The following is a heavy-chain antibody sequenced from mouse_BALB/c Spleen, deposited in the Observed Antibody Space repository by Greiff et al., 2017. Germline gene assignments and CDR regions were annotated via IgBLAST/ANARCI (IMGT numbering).Heavy chain of an antibody. Sequence: EVQGVESGGGLVQPGGSLKLSCAASGFTYSSYGMSWVRQTPDKRLELVATINSNGGSTYYPDSVKGRFTISRDNAKNTLYLQMSSLKSEDTAMYYCARDPHRDGYYRPWFAYWGQGTLVTVSA. CDR1: GFTYSSYG. V-gene: IGHV5-6-3*01. J-gene: IGHJ3*01. CDR2: INSNGGST. D-gene: IGHD2-3*01. CDR3: ARDPHRDGYYRPWFAY.